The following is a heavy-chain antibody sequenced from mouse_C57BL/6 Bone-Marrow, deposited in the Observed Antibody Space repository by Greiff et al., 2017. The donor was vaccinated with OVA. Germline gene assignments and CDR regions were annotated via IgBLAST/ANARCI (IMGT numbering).Heavy chain of an antibody. Sequence: EVQLVESGAGLVKPGGSLKLSCAASGFTFSDYGMHWVRQAPEQGLEWVVYISPGSCTIYYADTFKGPSTISRDTAKNTLFLQMTSLRSGDTTMYYCARLLYYDYDDYAVDYWGQGTSVTVSS. J-gene: IGHJ4*01. CDR1: GFTFSDYG. CDR2: ISPGSCTI. CDR3: ARLLYYDYDDYAVDY. V-gene: IGHV5-17*01. D-gene: IGHD2-4*01.